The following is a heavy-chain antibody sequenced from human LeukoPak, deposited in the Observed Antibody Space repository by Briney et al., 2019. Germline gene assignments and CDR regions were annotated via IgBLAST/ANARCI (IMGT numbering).Heavy chain of an antibody. J-gene: IGHJ5*02. CDR1: GGSISSGDYY. CDR3: ARILWFGEGRWFDP. Sequence: SETLSLTCTVSGGSISSGDYYWSWIRQPPGKGLEWIGYIYYSGSTNYNPSLKSRVTTSVDTSKNQFSLKLSSVTAADTAVYYCARILWFGEGRWFDPWGQGTLVTVSS. D-gene: IGHD3-10*01. V-gene: IGHV4-30-4*01. CDR2: IYYSGST.